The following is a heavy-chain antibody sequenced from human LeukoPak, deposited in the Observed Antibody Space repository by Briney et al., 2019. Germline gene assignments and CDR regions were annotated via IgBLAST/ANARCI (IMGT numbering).Heavy chain of an antibody. D-gene: IGHD4-23*01. CDR2: IKTEGSGT. V-gene: IGHV3-74*01. Sequence: PGGSLRLSCAASGFTFTSYWMHWVRQAPGKGLEWVSRIKTEGSGTTYADSVKGRFTNSRDNAKNTLYLQMNSLRVEDTAVYYCARGGNSAGLDYWGQGTLVSVSS. CDR3: ARGGNSAGLDY. CDR1: GFTFTSYW. J-gene: IGHJ4*02.